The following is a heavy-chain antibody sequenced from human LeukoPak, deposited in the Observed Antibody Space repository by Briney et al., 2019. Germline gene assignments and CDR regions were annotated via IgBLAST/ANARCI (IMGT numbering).Heavy chain of an antibody. CDR3: AELGITMIGGV. CDR1: GPSITTYM. CDR2: ISDRSGHI. J-gene: IGHJ6*04. D-gene: IGHD3-10*02. Sequence: GGSLRLSCAASGPSITTYMMNWVRQAPGKGLEWVSSISDRSGHIYYADSVKGRFTISRDNAKNSLYLQMNSLRAEDTAVYYCAELGITMIGGVWGKGTTVTISS. V-gene: IGHV3-21*01.